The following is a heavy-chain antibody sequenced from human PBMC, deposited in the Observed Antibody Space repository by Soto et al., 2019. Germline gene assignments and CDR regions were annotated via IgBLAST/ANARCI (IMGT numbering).Heavy chain of an antibody. CDR2: IDPSDSYT. CDR3: ARRDYTGNPFFDY. J-gene: IGHJ4*02. D-gene: IGHD1-26*01. CDR1: GYSFTSYW. V-gene: IGHV5-10-1*03. Sequence: EVQLVQSGAEVKKPGESLRISGKGSGYSFTSYWISWVGQMPGKGLEWVGEIDPSDSYTDYSPSFQGHVTISADKSITTAYLQWSSLKASDTAIYYCARRDYTGNPFFDYWGQGALVTVSS.